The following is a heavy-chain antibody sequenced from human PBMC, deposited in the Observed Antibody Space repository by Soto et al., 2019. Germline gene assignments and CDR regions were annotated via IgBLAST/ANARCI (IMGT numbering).Heavy chain of an antibody. CDR2: IRSKANSYAT. J-gene: IGHJ4*02. Sequence: EVQLVESGGGLVQPGGSLKLSCAASGFTFSGSAMHWVRQASGKGLEWVGRIRSKANSYATAYAASVKGRFTISRDDSKNTAYLQMNSLKTEDTAVYYCTSPSRDLDYWGQGTLVTVSS. CDR3: TSPSRDLDY. V-gene: IGHV3-73*02. CDR1: GFTFSGSA.